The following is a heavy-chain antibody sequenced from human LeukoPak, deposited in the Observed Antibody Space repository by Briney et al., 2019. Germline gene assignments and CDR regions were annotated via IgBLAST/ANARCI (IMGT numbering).Heavy chain of an antibody. CDR1: GYTFTGYY. D-gene: IGHD4-11*01. CDR3: ARPHTVLYNWFDP. J-gene: IGHJ5*02. Sequence: ASVKVSCKASGYTFTGYYMHWVRQAPGQGLEWMGRINPNSGGTNYAQKLQGRVTMARDTSISTAYMELSRLRSDDTAVYYCARPHTVLYNWFDPWGQGTLVTVSS. V-gene: IGHV1-2*06. CDR2: INPNSGGT.